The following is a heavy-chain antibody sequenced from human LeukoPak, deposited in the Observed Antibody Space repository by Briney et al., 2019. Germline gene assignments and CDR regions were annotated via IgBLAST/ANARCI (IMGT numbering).Heavy chain of an antibody. CDR2: IRYDGSNK. CDR1: GFTFSSYG. Sequence: GGSLRLSCAASGFTFSSYGMHWVRQAPGKGLEWVAFIRYDGSNKYYADSVKGRFTISRDNSKNTLYLQMNSLRAEDTAVYYCATDSYIAARSDHDAFDIWGQGTMVTVSS. CDR3: ATDSYIAARSDHDAFDI. J-gene: IGHJ3*02. D-gene: IGHD6-6*01. V-gene: IGHV3-30*02.